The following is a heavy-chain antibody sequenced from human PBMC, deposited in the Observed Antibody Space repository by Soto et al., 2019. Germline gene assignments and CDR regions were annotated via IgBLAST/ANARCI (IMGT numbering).Heavy chain of an antibody. CDR1: GYTFTSYG. CDR2: ISAYNGNT. CDR3: ARDDMGSGWFNDY. V-gene: IGHV1-18*01. D-gene: IGHD6-19*01. J-gene: IGHJ4*02. Sequence: ASGKVCCKSTGYTFTSYGISWVRQAPGQGLEWMGWISAYNGNTNYAQKLQGRVTMTTDTSTSTAYMELRSLRSDDTAVYYCARDDMGSGWFNDYWGQGTLVTVSS.